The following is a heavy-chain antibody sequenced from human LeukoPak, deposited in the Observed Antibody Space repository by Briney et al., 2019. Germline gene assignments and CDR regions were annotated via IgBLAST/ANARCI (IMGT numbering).Heavy chain of an antibody. CDR2: IYTSGST. Sequence: PSETLSLTCNVSVVSVNDYYWSWIRQPAGEGLEWIGRIYTSGSTNYNPSLKSRVTMSVDTSKNQFSLKLSSVTAADTAVYYCARVRGAAYGDVDYWGQGTLVTVSS. D-gene: IGHD4-17*01. V-gene: IGHV4-4*07. CDR1: VVSVNDYY. CDR3: ARVRGAAYGDVDY. J-gene: IGHJ4*02.